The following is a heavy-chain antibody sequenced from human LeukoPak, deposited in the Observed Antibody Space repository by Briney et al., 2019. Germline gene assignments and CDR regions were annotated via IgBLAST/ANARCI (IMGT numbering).Heavy chain of an antibody. CDR1: GFTFSSYW. D-gene: IGHD3-3*01. CDR2: IKQDGSEK. V-gene: IGHV3-7*01. Sequence: GSLRLSCAASGFTFSSYWMSWVRQAPGKGLEWVANIKQDGSEKYYVDSVKGRFTISRDNAKNALYLQMNSLRAEDTAVYYCARDRYDFWSGYDAFDIWGQGTMVTVSS. J-gene: IGHJ3*02. CDR3: ARDRYDFWSGYDAFDI.